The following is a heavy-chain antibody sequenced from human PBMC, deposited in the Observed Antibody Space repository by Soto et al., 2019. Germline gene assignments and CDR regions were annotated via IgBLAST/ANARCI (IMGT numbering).Heavy chain of an antibody. CDR2: ISAYNGNT. V-gene: IGHV1-18*01. CDR1: GYTFTSYG. CDR3: ARLNQIAVAGWAIAY. D-gene: IGHD6-19*01. Sequence: ASVKVSCKASGYTFTSYGISWVRQAPGQGLEWMGWISAYNGNTNYAQKLQGRVTMTTDTSTSTAYMELRSLRSDDTAVYYCARLNQIAVAGWAIAYWGQGTLVTVSS. J-gene: IGHJ4*02.